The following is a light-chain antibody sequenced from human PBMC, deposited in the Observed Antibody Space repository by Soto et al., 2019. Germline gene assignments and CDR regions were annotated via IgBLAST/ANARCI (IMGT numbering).Light chain of an antibody. V-gene: IGLV2-14*01. CDR2: EVS. CDR1: SSDVGGYNY. J-gene: IGLJ1*01. Sequence: QSVLTQPASVSGSPGQSITISCTGTSSDVGGYNYVSWYQHHPGKAPKVMIYEVSNRPSGVSNRFSGSKSGNTASLTISGLQAEDEAAYYCCSYAGSFTYVFGTGTKVTVL. CDR3: CSYAGSFTYV.